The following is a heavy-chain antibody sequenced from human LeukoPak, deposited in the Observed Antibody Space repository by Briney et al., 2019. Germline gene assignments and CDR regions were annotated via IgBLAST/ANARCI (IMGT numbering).Heavy chain of an antibody. CDR3: AKNGGIYDYVWGSYRYYFDY. D-gene: IGHD3-16*02. V-gene: IGHV3-23*01. CDR1: GFTFSSYA. Sequence: AGGSLRLSCAASGFTFSSYAMSWVRQAPGKGLEWVSAISGSGGSTYYADSAKGRFTISRDNSKNTLYQQMNSLRAEDTAVYYCAKNGGIYDYVWGSYRYYFDYWGQGTLVTVSS. J-gene: IGHJ4*02. CDR2: ISGSGGST.